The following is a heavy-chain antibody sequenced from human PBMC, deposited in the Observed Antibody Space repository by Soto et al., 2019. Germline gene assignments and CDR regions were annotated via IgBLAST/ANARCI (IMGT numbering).Heavy chain of an antibody. Sequence: EVQLLESGGGLVQPGGSLRLSCAASGFTFSSYAMSWVRQAPGKGLEWVSAISGSGGSTYYADSVKGRFTISRDNSKNPLYLQMNSLRAEDTAVYYCAKDPYSSSWYGGGRWFDPWGQGTLVTVSS. CDR2: ISGSGGST. V-gene: IGHV3-23*01. CDR1: GFTFSSYA. CDR3: AKDPYSSSWYGGGRWFDP. D-gene: IGHD6-13*01. J-gene: IGHJ5*02.